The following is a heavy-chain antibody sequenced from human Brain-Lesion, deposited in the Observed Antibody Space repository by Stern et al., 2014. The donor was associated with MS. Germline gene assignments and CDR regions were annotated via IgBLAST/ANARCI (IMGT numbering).Heavy chain of an antibody. Sequence: QDQLVQSGPGLVKPSQTLSLSCTVSGGSISSGGYYWSWIRQPAGKGLEWIGRIFNSGRTTYNPFPKNPGTISIDTSKTQFSLRLNSMTAADTAVYYCARGRVVPGFQYYATDVWGQGTTVIVSS. CDR1: GGSISSGGYY. D-gene: IGHD2-2*01. CDR2: IFNSGRT. CDR3: ARGRVVPGFQYYATDV. J-gene: IGHJ6*02. V-gene: IGHV4-61*02.